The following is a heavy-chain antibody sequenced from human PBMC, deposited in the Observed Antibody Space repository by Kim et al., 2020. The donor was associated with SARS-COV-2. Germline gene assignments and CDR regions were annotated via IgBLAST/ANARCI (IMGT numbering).Heavy chain of an antibody. CDR3: TTDMLNWNYEWFDP. V-gene: IGHV3-15*01. Sequence: GGSLRLSCAASGFTFSNAWMSWVRQAPGKGLEWVGRIKSKTDGGTTDYAAPVKGRFTISRDDSKNTLYLQMNSLKTEDTAVYYCTTDMLNWNYEWFDPWGQGTLVTVSS. CDR1: GFTFSNAW. D-gene: IGHD1-7*01. CDR2: IKSKTDGGTT. J-gene: IGHJ5*02.